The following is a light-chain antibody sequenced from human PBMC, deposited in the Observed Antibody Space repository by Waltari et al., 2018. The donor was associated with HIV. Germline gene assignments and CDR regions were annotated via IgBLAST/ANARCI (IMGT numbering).Light chain of an antibody. J-gene: IGLJ2*01. Sequence: SYELTQPPSLSVSPGQTARITCSGDPLSMKNGSWYQQKPGQAPVLVIYKDSERSSGIPERFSGSRSGTTVTLTISGAQAEDEAAYFCQSTDRSGSYIIFGGGTKLTVL. CDR3: QSTDRSGSYII. CDR1: PLSMKN. CDR2: KDS. V-gene: IGLV3-25*03.